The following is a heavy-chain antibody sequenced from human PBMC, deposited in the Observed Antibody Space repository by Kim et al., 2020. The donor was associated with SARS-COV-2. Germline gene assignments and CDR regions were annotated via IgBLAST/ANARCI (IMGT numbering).Heavy chain of an antibody. CDR3: AKDLGPDYGDYVLGQHYGMDV. D-gene: IGHD4-17*01. CDR2: IWYDGSNK. CDR1: GFTFSSYG. J-gene: IGHJ6*02. Sequence: GGSLRLSCAASGFTFSSYGMHWVRQAPGKGLEWVAVIWYDGSNKYYADSVKGRFTISRDNSKNTLYLQMNSLRAEDTAVYYCAKDLGPDYGDYVLGQHYGMDVWGQGTTVTVSS. V-gene: IGHV3-33*06.